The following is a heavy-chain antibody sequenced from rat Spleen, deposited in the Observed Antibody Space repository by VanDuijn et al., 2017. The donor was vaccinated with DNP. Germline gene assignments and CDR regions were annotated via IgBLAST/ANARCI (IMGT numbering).Heavy chain of an antibody. CDR3: ARDDYSSHIPFAY. J-gene: IGHJ3*01. CDR2: ITSGGGST. V-gene: IGHV5-31*01. Sequence: EVKLVESGGGLVQPGRSLKLSCEVSGFNFNDYWMTWIRHVPGKGLEWVASITSGGGSTYYPDSVKGRFTISRDDAKNTLYLQMDSLRSEDTATYYCARDDYSSHIPFAYWGQGALVTVSS. D-gene: IGHD1-2*01. CDR1: GFNFNDYW.